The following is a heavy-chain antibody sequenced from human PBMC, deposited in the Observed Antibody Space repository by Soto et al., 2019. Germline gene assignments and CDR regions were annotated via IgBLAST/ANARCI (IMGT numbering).Heavy chain of an antibody. V-gene: IGHV3-30*18. CDR2: ISYDGSNK. J-gene: IGHJ4*02. D-gene: IGHD3-3*01. Sequence: QVQLVESGGGVVQPGRSLRLSCAASGFTFSSYGMHWVRQAPGKGLEWVAVISYDGSNKYYADSVKGRFTISRDNSKNTLYLQMNSLRAEDTAVYYCAKGTIFGVVIHDYWGQGTLVTVSS. CDR3: AKGTIFGVVIHDY. CDR1: GFTFSSYG.